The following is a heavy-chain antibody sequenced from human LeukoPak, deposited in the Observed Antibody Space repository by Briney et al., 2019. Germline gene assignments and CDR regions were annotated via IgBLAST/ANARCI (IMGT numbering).Heavy chain of an antibody. V-gene: IGHV3-23*01. D-gene: IGHD3-22*01. Sequence: GGSLRLSCAASGFTFRIYAMTWVRQAPGKGLQWVSAIGASGATFYADSVKGRFTISRGNSRNTLHLQMNSLRTEDTAVYYCAKNYHDNSGYFGWAFDIWGQGTMVTLSS. J-gene: IGHJ3*02. CDR2: IGASGAT. CDR1: GFTFRIYA. CDR3: AKNYHDNSGYFGWAFDI.